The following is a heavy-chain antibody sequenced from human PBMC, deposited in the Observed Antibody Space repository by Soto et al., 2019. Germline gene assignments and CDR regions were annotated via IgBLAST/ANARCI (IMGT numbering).Heavy chain of an antibody. J-gene: IGHJ4*02. D-gene: IGHD6-19*01. CDR3: ARDLGGWPDY. CDR2: MNPNSGNT. Sequence: ASVKVSCKASAYTFTSYDINWVRQATGQRLEWMGWMNPNSGNTSYAQKFQDRVTITRDTSASTAYMELSSLRSEDTAVYYCARDLGGWPDYWGQGTLVTVSS. V-gene: IGHV1-8*01. CDR1: AYTFTSYD.